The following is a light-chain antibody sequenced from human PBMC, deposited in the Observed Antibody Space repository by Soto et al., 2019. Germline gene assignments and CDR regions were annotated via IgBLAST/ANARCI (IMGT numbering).Light chain of an antibody. Sequence: EIVLTQSPATLSLSPGERATLSCRASQSVSSYLAWYQQKPGQAPRLLIYDASNRATGIQAMFSGSGSGTDFTLTSSSLEPEDVAIYYCQQRSNWPRAFGQGTRLE. V-gene: IGKV3-11*01. J-gene: IGKJ5*01. CDR1: QSVSSY. CDR3: QQRSNWPRA. CDR2: DAS.